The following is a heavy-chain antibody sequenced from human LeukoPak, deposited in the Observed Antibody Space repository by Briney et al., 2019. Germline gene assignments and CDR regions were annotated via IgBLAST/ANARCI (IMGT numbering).Heavy chain of an antibody. D-gene: IGHD6-6*01. CDR1: GFTFSSYA. V-gene: IGHV3-64*01. CDR2: ISSNGGST. J-gene: IGHJ4*02. CDR3: ARGGVSSSARFDY. Sequence: GGSLRLSCAASGFTFSSYAMHWVRQAPGKGLEYVSAISSNGGSTYYANSVKGRFTISRDNSKNTLYLQMGSLRAEGMAVYYCARGGVSSSARFDYWGQGTLVTVSS.